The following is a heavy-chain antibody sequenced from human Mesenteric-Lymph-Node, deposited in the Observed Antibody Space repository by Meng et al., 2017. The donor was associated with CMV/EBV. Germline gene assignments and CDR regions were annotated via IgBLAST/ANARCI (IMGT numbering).Heavy chain of an antibody. Sequence: GESLKISCAASGFTFETYSMHWVRQAPGKGLEWVSTISESGGSTYYADSVKGRFAISRDNSKNMLYLQMNSLRAEDTAVYYCAKGRISGYSAPFDYWGQGTLVTVSS. J-gene: IGHJ4*02. D-gene: IGHD5-12*01. V-gene: IGHV3-23*01. CDR2: ISESGGST. CDR1: GFTFETYS. CDR3: AKGRISGYSAPFDY.